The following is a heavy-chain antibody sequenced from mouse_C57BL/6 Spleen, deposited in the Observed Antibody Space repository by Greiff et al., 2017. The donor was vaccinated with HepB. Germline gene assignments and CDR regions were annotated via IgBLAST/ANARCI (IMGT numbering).Heavy chain of an antibody. CDR2: ISYDGSN. V-gene: IGHV3-6*01. D-gene: IGHD3-2*02. Sequence: EVKLMESGPGLVKPSQSLSLTCSVTGYSITSGYYWNWIRQFPGNKLEWMGYISYDGSNNYNPSLKNRISITRDTSKNQFFLKLNSVTTEDTATYYCATAQARGFDYWGQGTTLTVSS. CDR3: ATAQARGFDY. CDR1: GYSITSGYY. J-gene: IGHJ2*01.